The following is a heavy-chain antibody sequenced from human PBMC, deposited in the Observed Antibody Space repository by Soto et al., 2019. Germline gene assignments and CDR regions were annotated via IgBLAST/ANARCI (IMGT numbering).Heavy chain of an antibody. D-gene: IGHD6-6*01. CDR1: GDSITSSSYY. CDR3: ARSTIAPRLFMYPFDS. V-gene: IGHV4-39*01. Sequence: SETLSLTCTVSGDSITSSSYYWGWIRQPPGKGLECIGNIYYDGNTYYNPSLKSRVTISLDTSKNQFSPRLNSVTAADTAVYYCARSTIAPRLFMYPFDSWGQGTLVTVSS. J-gene: IGHJ4*02. CDR2: IYYDGNT.